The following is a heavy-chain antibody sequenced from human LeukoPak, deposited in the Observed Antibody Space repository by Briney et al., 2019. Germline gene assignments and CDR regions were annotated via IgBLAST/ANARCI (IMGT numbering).Heavy chain of an antibody. J-gene: IGHJ6*02. D-gene: IGHD4-17*01. CDR3: AERSYGDYYYGMDV. Sequence: GGSLRLSCAASGFTFSSYSMNWVRQAPGKGLEWVSSISSSSSYIYYADSVKGRFTISRDNAKNSLYLQMNSLRVEDTAVYYCAERSYGDYYYGMDVWGQGTTVTVSS. V-gene: IGHV3-21*04. CDR2: ISSSSSYI. CDR1: GFTFSSYS.